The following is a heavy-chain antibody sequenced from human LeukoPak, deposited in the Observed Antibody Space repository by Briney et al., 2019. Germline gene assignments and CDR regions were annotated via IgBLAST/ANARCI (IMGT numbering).Heavy chain of an antibody. CDR1: GGSISSYC. CDR2: IFYSGSANYA. CDR3: ARGSGRYYYYGMDV. D-gene: IGHD7-27*01. Sequence: SETLSLTCTVSGGSISSYCWTWIRQPPGKGLEWIGHIFYSGSANYANYNPSLKSRVTVSVDTSKNQFSLQVTSVTAADTAVYYCARGSGRYYYYGMDVWGQGTTVTVSS. V-gene: IGHV4-59*01. J-gene: IGHJ6*02.